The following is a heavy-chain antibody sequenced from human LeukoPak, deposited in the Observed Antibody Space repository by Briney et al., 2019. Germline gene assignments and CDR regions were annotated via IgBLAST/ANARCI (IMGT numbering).Heavy chain of an antibody. J-gene: IGHJ4*02. D-gene: IGHD6-13*01. V-gene: IGHV3-30*03. Sequence: GGSLRLSCAASGFTFSSYGMHWVRQAPGKGLEWVAVISYDGSNKYYADSVKGRFTISRDNSKNTLYLQMNSLRAEDTAVYYCASSRSSSWQYYFDYWGQGTLVTVSS. CDR1: GFTFSSYG. CDR3: ASSRSSSWQYYFDY. CDR2: ISYDGSNK.